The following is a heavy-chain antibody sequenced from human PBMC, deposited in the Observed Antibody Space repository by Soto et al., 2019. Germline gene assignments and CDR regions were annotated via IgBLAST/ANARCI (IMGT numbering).Heavy chain of an antibody. CDR3: ATGHEYGRNSDAFDI. CDR1: GGSFSTSS. J-gene: IGHJ3*02. D-gene: IGHD4-17*01. CDR2: ILPIFGTA. Sequence: QVQLVQSGAEVKKPGSSVKVSCKASGGSFSTSSINWVRQAPGQRPEWMGNILPIFGTADYAQKFQDRVTITADKSTNTAYMELRSLFSEDTTVYYCATGHEYGRNSDAFDIWGQWTVVTVSS. V-gene: IGHV1-69*14.